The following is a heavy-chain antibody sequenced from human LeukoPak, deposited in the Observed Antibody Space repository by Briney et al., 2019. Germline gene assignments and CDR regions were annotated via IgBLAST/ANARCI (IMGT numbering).Heavy chain of an antibody. V-gene: IGHV4-59*01. CDR1: GGSISSYY. J-gene: IGHJ4*02. D-gene: IGHD6-19*01. CDR2: IYYSGST. Sequence: PSETLSLTCTVSGGSISSYYWSWIRRPPGKGLEWIGYIYYSGSTNYNPSLKSRVTISVDTSKNQFSLKLSSVTAADTAVYYCARDSSGWSDYWGQGTLVTVSS. CDR3: ARDSSGWSDY.